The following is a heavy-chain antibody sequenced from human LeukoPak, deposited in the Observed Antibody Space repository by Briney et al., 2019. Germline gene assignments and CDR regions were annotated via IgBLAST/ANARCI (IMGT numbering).Heavy chain of an antibody. J-gene: IGHJ4*02. D-gene: IGHD4-17*01. Sequence: GRSLRLSCAASGFTFSSYAMHWVRQAAGRGREGVSVIRYDGSHLDYADSVMGRFTISRDNSKNTLYLQMNGLRVEDTAVYYCARPSDGHYAQGGYFDYWGQGAVVTVSS. CDR3: ARPSDGHYAQGGYFDY. CDR2: IRYDGSHL. V-gene: IGHV3-33*01. CDR1: GFTFSSYA.